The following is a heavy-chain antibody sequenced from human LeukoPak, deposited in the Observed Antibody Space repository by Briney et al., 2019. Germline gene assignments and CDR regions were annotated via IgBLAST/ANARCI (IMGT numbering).Heavy chain of an antibody. V-gene: IGHV3-21*01. J-gene: IGHJ4*02. D-gene: IGHD6-19*01. Sequence: GGSLRLSCAASGFTFSSYAMTWVRQAPGKGLEWVSSISSSSSYIYYADSVKGRFTISRDNAKNSLYLQMNSLRAEDTAVYYCARAGSSSSGWYLDYWGQGTLVTVSS. CDR3: ARAGSSSSGWYLDY. CDR1: GFTFSSYA. CDR2: ISSSSSYI.